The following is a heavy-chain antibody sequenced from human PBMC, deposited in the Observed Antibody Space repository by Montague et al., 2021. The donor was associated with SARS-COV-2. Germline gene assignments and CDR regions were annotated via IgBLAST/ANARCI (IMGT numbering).Heavy chain of an antibody. Sequence: SLRLSCAASGFTFSSYWMSWVRQAPGKGLEWVANIKQDGSEKYYVDPVKGRFTISRDNAKNSLYLQMNSLRAEDTAVYYCARDMVVPAATEPFDYWGQGTLVTVSS. CDR2: IKQDGSEK. CDR1: GFTFSSYW. V-gene: IGHV3-7*05. D-gene: IGHD2-2*01. J-gene: IGHJ4*02. CDR3: ARDMVVPAATEPFDY.